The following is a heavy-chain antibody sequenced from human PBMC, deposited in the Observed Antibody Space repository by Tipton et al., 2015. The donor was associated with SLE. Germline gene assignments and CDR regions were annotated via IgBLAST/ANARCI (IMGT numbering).Heavy chain of an antibody. CDR2: IYYSGST. CDR3: ARDQPRPTDWNTFDY. Sequence: TLSLTCTVSGGSISSYYWGWIRQPPGKGLEWIGSIYYSGSTYYNPSLKSRVTISVDTSKNQFSLKLSSVTAADTAVYYCARDQPRPTDWNTFDYWGQGTLVTVSS. V-gene: IGHV4-39*07. J-gene: IGHJ4*02. D-gene: IGHD1/OR15-1a*01. CDR1: GGSISSYY.